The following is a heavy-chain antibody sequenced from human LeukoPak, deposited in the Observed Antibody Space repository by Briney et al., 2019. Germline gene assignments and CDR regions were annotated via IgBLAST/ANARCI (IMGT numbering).Heavy chain of an antibody. D-gene: IGHD5-12*01. J-gene: IGHJ5*02. CDR2: INHSGST. Sequence: SETLSLTCAVYGGSFSGYYWSWIRQPPGKGLEWIGEINHSGSTNYNPSLKNRVTISVDTSKNQFSLKLSSVTAADTAVYYCARGERWLQFPNWFDPWGQGTLVTVSS. CDR3: ARGERWLQFPNWFDP. V-gene: IGHV4-34*01. CDR1: GGSFSGYY.